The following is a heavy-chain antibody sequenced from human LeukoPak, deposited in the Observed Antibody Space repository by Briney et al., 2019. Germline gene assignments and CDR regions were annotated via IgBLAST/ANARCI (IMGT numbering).Heavy chain of an antibody. J-gene: IGHJ4*02. D-gene: IGHD1-26*01. CDR1: GYTFSSYS. CDR2: ITASGTAM. Sequence: GGSLRLSCAASGYTFSSYSMNWVRQAPGKGLEWVSHITASGTAMFYADSVKGRFTISRDNAKNSLYLQMNSLRDEDTAVYYCASSGSYRFGYWGQGTLVTVSS. CDR3: ASSGSYRFGY. V-gene: IGHV3-48*02.